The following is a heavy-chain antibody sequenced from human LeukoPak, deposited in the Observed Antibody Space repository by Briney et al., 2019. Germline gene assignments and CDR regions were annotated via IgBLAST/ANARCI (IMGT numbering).Heavy chain of an antibody. D-gene: IGHD2-15*01. J-gene: IGHJ5*02. CDR1: GGSFSGYY. Sequence: SETLSLTCAVYGGSFSGYYWSWIRQPPGKGLEWLGEINHSGSTNYNPSLKSRVTISVDTSKNQFSLKLSSVTAADTAVYYCASSGDCSGGSCYSEIMGWFDPWGQGTLVTVSS. V-gene: IGHV4-34*01. CDR2: INHSGST. CDR3: ASSGDCSGGSCYSEIMGWFDP.